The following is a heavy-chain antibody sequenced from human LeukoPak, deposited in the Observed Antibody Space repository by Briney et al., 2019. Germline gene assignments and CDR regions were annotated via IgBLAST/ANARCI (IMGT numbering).Heavy chain of an antibody. Sequence: ASVKVSCKGSGHTLTELPLHWVRQAPGEGLEWVGYVDPEDGETVSAQKFQGRVTLTEDTSTDTAYIELISLRSEDTAVYYCATDTAISHDAFDLWGQGTMVFVSS. CDR3: ATDTAISHDAFDL. V-gene: IGHV1-24*01. CDR1: GHTLTELP. J-gene: IGHJ3*01. D-gene: IGHD5-24*01. CDR2: VDPEDGET.